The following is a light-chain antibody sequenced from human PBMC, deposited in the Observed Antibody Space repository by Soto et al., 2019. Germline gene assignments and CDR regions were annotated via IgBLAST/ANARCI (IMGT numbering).Light chain of an antibody. CDR2: DAS. Sequence: EIVLTQSPATLSLSPGERATLSCRASQSVSTYLAWFQQKPGQAPRLLIYDASNRATGVPARFSGSGSGTDFTLTISSLDPEDFAVYYCQQRSRWPPAFGPWTKVDIK. J-gene: IGKJ3*01. V-gene: IGKV3-11*01. CDR1: QSVSTY. CDR3: QQRSRWPPA.